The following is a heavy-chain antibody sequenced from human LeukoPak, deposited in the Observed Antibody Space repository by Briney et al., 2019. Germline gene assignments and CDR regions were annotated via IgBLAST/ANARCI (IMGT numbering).Heavy chain of an antibody. CDR1: GFTFSSYA. V-gene: IGHV3-23*01. J-gene: IGHJ6*02. CDR3: AKRGDGGSYHYYYYGMDV. Sequence: GGSLRLSCAASGFTFSSYAMSWVRQAPGKGLEWVSAISGSGGSTYYADSVKGRFTISRDNSKNTLYLQMNSLRAEDTAVYYCAKRGDGGSYHYYYYGMDVWGQGTTVTVSS. D-gene: IGHD1-26*01. CDR2: ISGSGGST.